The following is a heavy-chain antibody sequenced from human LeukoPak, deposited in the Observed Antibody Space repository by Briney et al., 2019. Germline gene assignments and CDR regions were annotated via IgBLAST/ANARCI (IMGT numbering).Heavy chain of an antibody. CDR3: ARGDDSSGYVDY. CDR1: GGTFSSYA. CDR2: IIPIFGTA. Sequence: GASVKVSCKASGGTFSSYAISWVRQAPGQGLEWMGGIIPIFGTANYAQKFQGRVTITADESTSTAYMELSSLRSEDTAVYYCARGDDSSGYVDYWGQGTLSPSPQ. D-gene: IGHD3-22*01. V-gene: IGHV1-69*13. J-gene: IGHJ4*02.